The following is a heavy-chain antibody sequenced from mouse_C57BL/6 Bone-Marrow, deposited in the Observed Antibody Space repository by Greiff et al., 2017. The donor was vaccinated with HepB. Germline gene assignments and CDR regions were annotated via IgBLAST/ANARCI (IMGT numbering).Heavy chain of an antibody. Sequence: QVTLKESGPGILQPSQTLSLTCSFSGFSLSTFGMGVGWIRQPSGKGLEWLAHIWWDDDKYYNPALKSRLTISKDTSKNQVFLKIANVDTADTATYYCARIDSYGYDGSYYFDYWGQGTTLTVSS. CDR3: ARIDSYGYDGSYYFDY. J-gene: IGHJ2*01. D-gene: IGHD2-2*01. CDR1: GFSLSTFGMG. CDR2: IWWDDDK. V-gene: IGHV8-8*01.